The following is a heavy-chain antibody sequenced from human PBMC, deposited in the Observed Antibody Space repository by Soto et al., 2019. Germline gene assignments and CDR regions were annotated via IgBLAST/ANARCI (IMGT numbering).Heavy chain of an antibody. CDR3: ARGSIAARQGFDY. Sequence: EVQLVESGGGLVQPGGSLRLSCAASGFTFSSYSMNWVRQAPGKGLEWVSYISSSSNPIYYADCVKGRFTISRDNAKNSLYLQMNSLRDEDTAVYYCARGSIAARQGFDYWGQGTLVTVSS. CDR1: GFTFSSYS. J-gene: IGHJ4*02. V-gene: IGHV3-48*02. CDR2: ISSSSNPI. D-gene: IGHD6-6*01.